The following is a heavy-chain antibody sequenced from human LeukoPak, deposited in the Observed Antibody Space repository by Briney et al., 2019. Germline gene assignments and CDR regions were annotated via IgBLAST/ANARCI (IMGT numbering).Heavy chain of an antibody. CDR2: ISSSSSYI. CDR1: GFTFSSYS. J-gene: IGHJ3*02. CDR3: ARDLRSSGWYGGAFDI. Sequence: GGSLRLSCAASGFTFSSYSMNWVRQAPGKGLEWVSSISSSSSYIYYADSVKGRFTISRDNAKNSLYLQMNSLRAEDTAVYYCARDLRSSGWYGGAFDIWGQGTMVTVSS. D-gene: IGHD6-19*01. V-gene: IGHV3-21*01.